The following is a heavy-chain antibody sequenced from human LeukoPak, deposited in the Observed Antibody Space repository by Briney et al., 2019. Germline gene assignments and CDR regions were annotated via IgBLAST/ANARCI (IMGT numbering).Heavy chain of an antibody. CDR2: IKQDGSEK. V-gene: IGHV3-7*01. J-gene: IGHJ4*02. CDR3: ARPIGKGRDY. Sequence: GRHLRLSCAASGFTFSSYAMHRVRQAPGKGLEWVANIKQDGSEKSYVDSVKGRFTISRDNAKNSVYLQMNSLRTEDTAVYYCARPIGKGRDYWGQGTLVTVSS. D-gene: IGHD1-26*01. CDR1: GFTFSSYA.